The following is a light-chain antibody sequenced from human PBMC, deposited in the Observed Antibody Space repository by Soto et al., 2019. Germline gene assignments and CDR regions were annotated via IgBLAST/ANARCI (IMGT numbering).Light chain of an antibody. CDR2: DVS. CDR3: RSYTGSSTRGV. CDR1: SSDVGGYNY. Sequence: QSALTQPASVSGSPGQSITISFTGTSSDVGGYNYVSWYQQHPGKAPKLMIYDVSNRPSGVSNRFSGSKSGNTASLTISGLQAEDEADYSCRSYTGSSTRGVFGGGTKVTVL. V-gene: IGLV2-14*01. J-gene: IGLJ2*01.